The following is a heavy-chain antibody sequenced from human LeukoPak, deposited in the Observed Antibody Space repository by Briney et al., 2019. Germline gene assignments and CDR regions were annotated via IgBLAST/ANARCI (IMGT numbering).Heavy chain of an antibody. CDR3: ARDINGDSFRWAFDI. D-gene: IGHD4-17*01. J-gene: IGHJ3*02. CDR1: GFTFSSYA. Sequence: GGSLRLSCAASGFTFSSYAMSWVRQAPGKGLEWVSAISGSGGSTYYADSVKGRFTISRDNSKNTLYLQMNSLRAEDTAVYYCARDINGDSFRWAFDIWGQGTMVTVSS. V-gene: IGHV3-23*01. CDR2: ISGSGGST.